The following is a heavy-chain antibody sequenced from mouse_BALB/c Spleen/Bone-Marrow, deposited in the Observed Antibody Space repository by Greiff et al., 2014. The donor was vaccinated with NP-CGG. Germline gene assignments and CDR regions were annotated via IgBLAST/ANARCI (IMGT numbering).Heavy chain of an antibody. D-gene: IGHD3-1*01. CDR2: ILPGSGST. J-gene: IGHJ2*01. CDR1: GYRFNSYW. V-gene: IGHV1-9*01. CDR3: ARLGIRSFDY. Sequence: QVQLKQSGADLMKPGASVKMSCKATGYRFNSYWIEWVKQRPGHGLEWIGEILPGSGSTNFNEKFKGKATFTAYTSSNTAYMQISSLTSEDSAVYYCARLGIRSFDYWGQGTTLTVSS.